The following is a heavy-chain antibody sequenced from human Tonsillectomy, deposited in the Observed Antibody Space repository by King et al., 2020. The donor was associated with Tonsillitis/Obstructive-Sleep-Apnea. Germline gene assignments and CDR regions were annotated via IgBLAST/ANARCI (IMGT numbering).Heavy chain of an antibody. CDR3: ARGDDFYTADY. CDR2: IRSSGGDT. V-gene: IGHV3-11*05. CDR1: GLTISDYY. D-gene: IGHD3-3*01. J-gene: IGHJ4*02. Sequence: VQLVESGGGLVKPGGSLRLSCAASGLTISDYYMSWIRQAPGKGLEWVSYIRSSGGDTKYADSVKGRFTISRDNAKNSLYLQMNSLRVEDTAVYYCARGDDFYTADYWGQGTLVTVSS.